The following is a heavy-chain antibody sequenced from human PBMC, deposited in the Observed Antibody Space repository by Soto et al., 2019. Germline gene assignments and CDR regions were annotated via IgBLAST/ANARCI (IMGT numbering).Heavy chain of an antibody. CDR1: GDSISNRRFY. Sequence: ASETLSLTCGVSGDSISNRRFYLACIRHPPGEGLEWIGSIYHTGNAYYNPSLKSRVTISVDKSKNQFSLKVPSVTAPDTALYYCARDYFDSSDYTTNWFDPWGQGTLVTVSS. J-gene: IGHJ5*02. V-gene: IGHV4-39*01. D-gene: IGHD3-22*01. CDR3: ARDYFDSSDYTTNWFDP. CDR2: IYHTGNA.